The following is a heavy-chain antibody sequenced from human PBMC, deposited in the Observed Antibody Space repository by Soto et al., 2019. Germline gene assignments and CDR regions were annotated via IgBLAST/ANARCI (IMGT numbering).Heavy chain of an antibody. Sequence: GGSLRLSCAASGFTFSSYAMSWVRQAPGKGLEWVSAISGSGGSTYYADSVMGRFTISRDNSKNTLYLQMNSLRAEDTAVYYCAKDPPHIVVVTAHYWGQGTLVTVSS. V-gene: IGHV3-23*01. D-gene: IGHD2-21*02. J-gene: IGHJ4*02. CDR1: GFTFSSYA. CDR3: AKDPPHIVVVTAHY. CDR2: ISGSGGST.